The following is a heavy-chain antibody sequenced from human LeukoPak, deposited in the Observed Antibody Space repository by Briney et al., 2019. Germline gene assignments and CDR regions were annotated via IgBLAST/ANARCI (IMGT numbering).Heavy chain of an antibody. J-gene: IGHJ4*02. CDR3: ARRGRFSSGRGEFDY. D-gene: IGHD6-19*01. Sequence: GESLKISCKGFGYSSTNYWIAWVRQMPGKGLECMGIIYADDSETRYSASFQGQVTLTVDKSINTAYLQWSSLKASDSAIYYCARRGRFSSGRGEFDYWGQGTLVTVSS. CDR2: IYADDSET. V-gene: IGHV5-51*01. CDR1: GYSSTNYW.